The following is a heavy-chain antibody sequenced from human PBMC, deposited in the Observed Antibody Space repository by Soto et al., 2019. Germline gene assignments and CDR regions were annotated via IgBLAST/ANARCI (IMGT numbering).Heavy chain of an antibody. CDR1: GFTFGSHG. J-gene: IGHJ6*02. Sequence: PGGSLRLSCVASGFTFGSHGMHWVRQAPGKGLEWVAVISYDETNEHYVDSVKGRFTISRDNFKGILYLQMNRLRPEDTAVYKCAKDLRTTISDYGMDVWGQGTTVTVSS. V-gene: IGHV3-30*18. CDR3: AKDLRTTISDYGMDV. CDR2: ISYDETNE.